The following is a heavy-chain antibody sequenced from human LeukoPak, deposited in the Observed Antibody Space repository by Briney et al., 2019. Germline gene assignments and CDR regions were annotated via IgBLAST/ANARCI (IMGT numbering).Heavy chain of an antibody. Sequence: ASVKVSCRASGYTFTSYYMHWVRQAPGQGPEWMGIINPSGGSTSYAQKFQGRVTMTRDMSTSTVYMELSSLRSEDTAVYYCARDSGSSTNGFDIWGQGTMVTVSS. J-gene: IGHJ3*02. V-gene: IGHV1-46*01. CDR3: ARDSGSSTNGFDI. CDR2: INPSGGST. D-gene: IGHD1-26*01. CDR1: GYTFTSYY.